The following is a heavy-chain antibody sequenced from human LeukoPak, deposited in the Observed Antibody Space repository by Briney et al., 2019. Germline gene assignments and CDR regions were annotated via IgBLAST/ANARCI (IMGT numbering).Heavy chain of an antibody. D-gene: IGHD2-15*01. V-gene: IGHV1-2*02. CDR3: ARVSQAATDAFDI. CDR2: INPNSGDT. J-gene: IGHJ3*02. CDR1: GYTFTGYY. Sequence: GASVKVSCKASGYTFTGYYMHWVRQAPGQGLEWMGWINPNSGDTNYAQKFQGRVTMTRDTSISTAYMELSRLRSDDTAVYYCARVSQAATDAFDIWGQGTMVTVSS.